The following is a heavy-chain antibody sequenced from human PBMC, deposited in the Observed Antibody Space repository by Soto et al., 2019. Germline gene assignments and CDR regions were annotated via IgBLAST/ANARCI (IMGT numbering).Heavy chain of an antibody. CDR1: GFKVGSSY. Sequence: LRLSCAASGFKVGSSYVTWVRQAPGEGLEWVSVILSGGSTHYADSVTGRFTVSRDVSNNTVYLHMSSLRAEDTAVYFCATDSRNVGIGYFDSWGLGTLVTVSS. D-gene: IGHD1-26*01. CDR3: ATDSRNVGIGYFDS. J-gene: IGHJ4*02. V-gene: IGHV3-53*01. CDR2: ILSGGST.